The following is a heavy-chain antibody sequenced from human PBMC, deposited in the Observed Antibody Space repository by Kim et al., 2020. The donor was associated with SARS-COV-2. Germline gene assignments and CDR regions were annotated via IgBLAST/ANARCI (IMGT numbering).Heavy chain of an antibody. J-gene: IGHJ4*02. D-gene: IGHD3-10*01. V-gene: IGHV4-34*01. Sequence: LKSRVTLSGDTSKNQFSLKLSSVTAAETAVYYCARGYYYGSGSYRFYFDYWGQGTLVTVSS. CDR3: ARGYYYGSGSYRFYFDY.